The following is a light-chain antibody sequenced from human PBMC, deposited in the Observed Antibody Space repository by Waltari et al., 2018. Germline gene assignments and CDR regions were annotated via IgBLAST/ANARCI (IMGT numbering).Light chain of an antibody. J-gene: IGLJ3*02. Sequence: YQQPPRSAPTLLIYRVNQRPSGVPDRFSGSRSGTSASLDISGLRSVDEADYYCAVWDDSLSAWVFGGGTSLTVL. CDR3: AVWDDSLSAWV. CDR2: RVN. V-gene: IGLV1-47*01.